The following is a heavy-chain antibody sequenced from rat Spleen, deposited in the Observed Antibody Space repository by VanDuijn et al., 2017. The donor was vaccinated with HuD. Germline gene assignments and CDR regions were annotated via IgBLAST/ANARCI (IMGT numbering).Heavy chain of an antibody. CDR3: AEFGTYVMDA. Sequence: EVQLVESGGGLVPPGRSMKLSCFASGFNFSNYYMAWVRQAPTKGLEWVSFITADLGNIFYRDSVKGRFTVSRDNANSTLYLQLDSLRSEDTATYYGAEFGTYVMDAWGQGASVTVSS. V-gene: IGHV5-25*01. D-gene: IGHD4-3*01. CDR1: GFNFSNYY. J-gene: IGHJ4*01. CDR2: ITADLGNI.